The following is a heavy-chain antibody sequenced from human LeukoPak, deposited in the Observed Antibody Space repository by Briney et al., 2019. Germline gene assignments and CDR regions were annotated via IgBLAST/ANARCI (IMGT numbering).Heavy chain of an antibody. CDR1: GFTISNYG. CDR2: ISGSGGST. J-gene: IGHJ6*02. CDR3: AAGQDYYYYYGMDV. Sequence: PGGSLRLSCEVSGFTISNYGMHWVRQAPGKGLEWVSAISGSGGSTYYADSVKGRFTISRDNSKNTLYLQMNSLRAEDTAVYYCAAGQDYYYYYGMDVWGQGTTVTVSS. D-gene: IGHD6-13*01. V-gene: IGHV3-23*01.